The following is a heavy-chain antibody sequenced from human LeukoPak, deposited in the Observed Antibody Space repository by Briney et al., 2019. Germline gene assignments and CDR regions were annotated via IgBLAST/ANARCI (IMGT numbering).Heavy chain of an antibody. CDR3: ARRVVVVRYSYYYYMDV. J-gene: IGHJ6*03. CDR1: GGSFSGYY. CDR2: INHSGST. D-gene: IGHD2-2*01. V-gene: IGHV4-34*01. Sequence: SETLSLTCAVYGGSFSGYYWSWIRQPPGKGLEWIGEINHSGSTNYNPSLKSRVTISVDTSKNQFSLKLSSVTAADTAVYYCARRVVVVRYSYYYYMDVWGKGTTVTISS.